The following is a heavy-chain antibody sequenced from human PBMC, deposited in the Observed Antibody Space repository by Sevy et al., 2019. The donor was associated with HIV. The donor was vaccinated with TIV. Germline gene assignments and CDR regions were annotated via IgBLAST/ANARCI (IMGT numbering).Heavy chain of an antibody. J-gene: IGHJ4*02. CDR1: GFTFSGYT. Sequence: GGSLRLSCTAAGFTFSGYTMNWVRQAPGKGLEWISSISSTSSYIEYADSVKGRFTISRDNAKNSLYLQMNSLSAEDTAVYFCVRATYISGSAYFDYWGQGTLVTVSS. CDR3: VRATYISGSAYFDY. D-gene: IGHD5-18*01. V-gene: IGHV3-21*03. CDR2: ISSTSSYI.